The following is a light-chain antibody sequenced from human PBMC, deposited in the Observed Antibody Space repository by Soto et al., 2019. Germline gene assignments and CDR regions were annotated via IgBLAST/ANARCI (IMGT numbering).Light chain of an antibody. J-gene: IGKJ1*01. Sequence: EVAMTQSPVTLSVSPVERATLSCRASQSVSTRLAWYQQKPGQAPRLLIYGASTRVTGTPDRFSGSGSGTEFTLTISSLQSEDFAVYYCQQYNDWPRTFGQGTKVDIK. CDR3: QQYNDWPRT. CDR1: QSVSTR. CDR2: GAS. V-gene: IGKV3-15*01.